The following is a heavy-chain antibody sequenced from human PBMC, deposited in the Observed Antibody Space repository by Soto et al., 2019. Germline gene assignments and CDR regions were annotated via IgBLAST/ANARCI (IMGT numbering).Heavy chain of an antibody. J-gene: IGHJ4*02. CDR1: GLTFSNYA. V-gene: IGHV3-30-3*01. D-gene: IGHD4-17*01. CDR2: ISYDGTNR. Sequence: QVHLVESGGGVVQPGRSLRLSCAASGLTFSNYAMHWVRQAPGKGLEWVAFISYDGTNRCYPDSVKGRFTISRDNSKNPVYLQMNSLKAEETAVYYCARESASTVTTGGGGSAKDYWGQGTLVTVSS. CDR3: ARESASTVTTGGGGSAKDY.